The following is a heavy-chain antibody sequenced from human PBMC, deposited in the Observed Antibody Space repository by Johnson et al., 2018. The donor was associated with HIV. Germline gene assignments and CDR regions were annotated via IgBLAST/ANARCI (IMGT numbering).Heavy chain of an antibody. D-gene: IGHD6-13*01. Sequence: QVQLVESGGGLVKPGGSLRLSCAASGFTFTTYWMNWVRQAPGKGLEWVAFIRYDGSNKYYADSVKGRFTISRDNSKNTLYLQMNSLRAEDTAVYYCAKGRQQPYDAFDIWGQGTMVTVSS. CDR3: AKGRQQPYDAFDI. J-gene: IGHJ3*02. CDR2: IRYDGSNK. V-gene: IGHV3-30*02. CDR1: GFTFTTYW.